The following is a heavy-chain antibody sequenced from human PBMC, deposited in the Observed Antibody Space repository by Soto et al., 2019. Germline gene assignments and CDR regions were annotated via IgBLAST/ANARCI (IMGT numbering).Heavy chain of an antibody. CDR3: ASHYDMWSGYLSPVDY. CDR1: GYTFSDYY. V-gene: IGHV3-11*01. Sequence: QVQLVESGGDLVKPGGSLRLSCAASGYTFSDYYMSWIRQAPGKGLEWLSYIDTSGTKIYYADSVTGRFTITRDNAKNSLYLQMNSLRDEDTAVYYCASHYDMWSGYLSPVDYWGQGTLVTVSS. D-gene: IGHD3-3*01. J-gene: IGHJ4*02. CDR2: IDTSGTKI.